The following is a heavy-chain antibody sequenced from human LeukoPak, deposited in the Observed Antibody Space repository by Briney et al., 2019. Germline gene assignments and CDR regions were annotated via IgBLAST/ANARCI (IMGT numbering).Heavy chain of an antibody. D-gene: IGHD5-24*01. V-gene: IGHV3-66*01. Sequence: GGSLRLSCAASGFTVSGNYMSWVRQAPGKGLEWVSVIYSGGSTYYTDSVKGRFTISRDTSKNTLYLQMNSLRAEDTAVYYCARAGRDGYPIDYWGQGTLVTVSS. J-gene: IGHJ4*02. CDR1: GFTVSGNY. CDR2: IYSGGST. CDR3: ARAGRDGYPIDY.